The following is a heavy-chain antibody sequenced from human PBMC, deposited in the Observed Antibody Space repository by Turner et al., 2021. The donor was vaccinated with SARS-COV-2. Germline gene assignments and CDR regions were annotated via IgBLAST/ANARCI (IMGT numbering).Heavy chain of an antibody. CDR1: GGSISSSIYY. D-gene: IGHD2-2*01. CDR2: ICYSGST. J-gene: IGHJ6*02. CDR3: ARQRLVVVPAAIINGMDV. V-gene: IGHV4-39*01. Sequence: QLQLQESGPGLVKPSETQSLTCTVSGGSISSSIYYWGWIRQPPGKGLEWVGSICYSGSTYYNPSLKSRVPISVDTSKNQFSLKLSSVTAADTAVYYCARQRLVVVPAAIINGMDVWGQGTTVTVSS.